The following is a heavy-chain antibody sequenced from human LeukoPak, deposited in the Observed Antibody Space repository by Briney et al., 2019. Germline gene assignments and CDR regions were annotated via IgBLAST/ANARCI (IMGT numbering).Heavy chain of an antibody. CDR3: AGSVGSGYYGYYYYYMDV. CDR2: IYTSGST. CDR1: GGSISSGSYY. Sequence: SQTLSLTCTVSGGSISSGSYYWSWIRQPAGKGLEWIGRIYTSGSTNYNPSLKSRVTISVDTSKNQFSLKLSSVTAADTAVYYCAGSVGSGYYGYYYYYMDVWGKGTTVTVSS. J-gene: IGHJ6*03. V-gene: IGHV4-61*02. D-gene: IGHD3-3*01.